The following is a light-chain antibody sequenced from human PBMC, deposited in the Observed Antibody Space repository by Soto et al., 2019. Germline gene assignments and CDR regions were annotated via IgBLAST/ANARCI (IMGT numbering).Light chain of an antibody. CDR1: QIVSSRY. V-gene: IGKV3-20*01. Sequence: EIALTQSPGTLSLSPGERATLSCRASQIVSSRYLAWYQQKPGQAPRLLIYGASIRATAIPDRFSGSGSGTDFTLTISRLEPEDFAVYYCQHYGSSSKFTFGPGTKVDIK. CDR2: GAS. J-gene: IGKJ3*01. CDR3: QHYGSSSKFT.